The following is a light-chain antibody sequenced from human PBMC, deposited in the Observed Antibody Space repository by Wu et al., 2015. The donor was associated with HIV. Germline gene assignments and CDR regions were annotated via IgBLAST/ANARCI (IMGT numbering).Light chain of an antibody. V-gene: IGKV3-20*01. CDR1: LNVKLNC. CDR2: GAS. CDR3: QHYGASPGF. Sequence: EILLTQSPGTLSLSPGERATLSCRASLNVKLNCLAWYQQRGGQVPRLLIYGASNRATGIPDRFSGSGSGTDFTLTIDRLEPEDAAIYYCQHYGASPGFFGQGTKVEIK. J-gene: IGKJ1*01.